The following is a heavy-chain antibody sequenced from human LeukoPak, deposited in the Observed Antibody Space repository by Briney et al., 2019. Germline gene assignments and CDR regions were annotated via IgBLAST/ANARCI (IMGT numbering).Heavy chain of an antibody. CDR2: IYYSGST. CDR3: ARNQRGYSYGGKFDP. D-gene: IGHD5-18*01. Sequence: PSETLSLTCTVSGGSISSSSYYWGWIRQPPGKGLEWIGSIYYSGSTYYNPSLKSRVTISVDTSKNQFSLKLSSVTAADTAVYYCARNQRGYSYGGKFDPWGQGTLVTVSS. CDR1: GGSISSSSYY. J-gene: IGHJ5*02. V-gene: IGHV4-39*07.